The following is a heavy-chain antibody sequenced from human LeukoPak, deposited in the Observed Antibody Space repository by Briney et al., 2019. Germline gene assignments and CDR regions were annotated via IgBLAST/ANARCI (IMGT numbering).Heavy chain of an antibody. D-gene: IGHD3-10*01. Sequence: SETLSLTCAVYGGSFSGYYCSWIRQPPRKGLEWIGEIDHSGSTNYNPSLQSRVTISVDTSKNQFSLKVSSVSAAGTAVYYCARGNRPYGEHEAFDIWGHGTTVTVSP. CDR3: ARGNRPYGEHEAFDI. V-gene: IGHV4-34*01. CDR2: IDHSGST. J-gene: IGHJ3*02. CDR1: GGSFSGYY.